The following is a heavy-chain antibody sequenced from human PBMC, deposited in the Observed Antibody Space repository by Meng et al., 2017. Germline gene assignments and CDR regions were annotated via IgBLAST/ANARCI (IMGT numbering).Heavy chain of an antibody. CDR3: ARACGGDCYLRYYYYGMDV. V-gene: IGHV3-11*01. Sequence: GESLKISCAASGFTFSDYYMSWIRQAPGKGLEWVSYISSSGGTIYYADSVKGRFTISRDNAKNSLYLQMNSLRAEDTAVYYCARACGGDCYLRYYYYGMDVWGQGTTVTVSS. CDR1: GFTFSDYY. D-gene: IGHD2-21*02. J-gene: IGHJ6*02. CDR2: ISSSGGTI.